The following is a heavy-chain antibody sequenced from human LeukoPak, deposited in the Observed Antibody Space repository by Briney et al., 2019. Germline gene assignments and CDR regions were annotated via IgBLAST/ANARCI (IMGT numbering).Heavy chain of an antibody. Sequence: ASVKASCKASGYTFSDYYMHWVRQAPGQGLEWMGWINPNTGGTNYAQNFQGRVTMTRDTSISTAYMELSRVRSDDTAVYYCARDGLKGGDYDYWGQGTLVTVSS. V-gene: IGHV1-2*02. J-gene: IGHJ4*02. CDR2: INPNTGGT. D-gene: IGHD4-17*01. CDR1: GYTFSDYY. CDR3: ARDGLKGGDYDY.